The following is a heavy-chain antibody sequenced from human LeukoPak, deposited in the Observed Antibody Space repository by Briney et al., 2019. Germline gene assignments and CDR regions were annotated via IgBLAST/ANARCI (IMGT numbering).Heavy chain of an antibody. Sequence: SETLSLNCSVYSGSFSGYYWSWIRQPPGKELEWIREINHSGSANYNPSLKSRVSISVDTSKNQFSLKLSSVTAADTAVYYCARVSTVGAIGYFDYWGQGTLVTVSS. J-gene: IGHJ4*02. D-gene: IGHD1-26*01. CDR1: SGSFSGYY. CDR3: ARVSTVGAIGYFDY. V-gene: IGHV4-34*01. CDR2: INHSGSA.